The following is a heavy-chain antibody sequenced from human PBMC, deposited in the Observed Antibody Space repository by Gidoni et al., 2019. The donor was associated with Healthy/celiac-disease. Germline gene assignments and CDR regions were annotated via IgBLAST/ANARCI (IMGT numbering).Heavy chain of an antibody. Sequence: QVQLQESGPGLVKPSETLSLTCTVSGGSVSSGSYYCSWIRPPPGKGLEWIGYIYYSGSTNYNPSLKSRVTISVDTSKNQFSLKLSSVTAADTAVYYCARERGPNGGWFDPWGQGTLVTVSS. CDR2: IYYSGST. D-gene: IGHD3-16*01. V-gene: IGHV4-61*01. CDR3: ARERGPNGGWFDP. J-gene: IGHJ5*02. CDR1: GGSVSSGSYY.